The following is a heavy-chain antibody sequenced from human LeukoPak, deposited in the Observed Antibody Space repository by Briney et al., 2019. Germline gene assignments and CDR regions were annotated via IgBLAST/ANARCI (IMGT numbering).Heavy chain of an antibody. D-gene: IGHD4-17*01. J-gene: IGHJ5*02. Sequence: SQTLSLTCTVSGGSISSGDYYWSWIRQPPGKGLEWIGYIYYSGSTYYYPSLKSRATISVDTSKNQFSLKLSSVTAADTAVYYCAVGSDYGIDPWGQGTLVTVSS. CDR2: IYYSGST. V-gene: IGHV4-30-4*01. CDR3: AVGSDYGIDP. CDR1: GGSISSGDYY.